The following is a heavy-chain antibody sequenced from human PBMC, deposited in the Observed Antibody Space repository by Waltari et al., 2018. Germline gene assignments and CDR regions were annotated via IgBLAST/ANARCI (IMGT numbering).Heavy chain of an antibody. CDR2: IHPKSGST. Sequence: QVQLVQSGAEVKRPGASVKVSCKASGYTLTANYVHWVRQAPGQGLEWMGWIHPKSGSTYYAQQFQGRGTMTLDTSISTLYMYLSGRGSDDTAGDYCARAWFNSGFDYWGQGSLVTVSS. CDR3: ARAWFNSGFDY. J-gene: IGHJ4*02. CDR1: GYTLTANY. V-gene: IGHV1-2*02. D-gene: IGHD3-10*01.